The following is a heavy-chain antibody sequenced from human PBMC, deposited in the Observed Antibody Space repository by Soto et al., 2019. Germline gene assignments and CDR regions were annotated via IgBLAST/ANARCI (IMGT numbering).Heavy chain of an antibody. V-gene: IGHV4-59*01. CDR1: GASIRSSY. D-gene: IGHD3-22*01. CDR3: ARGYYDSRGQSNTFDN. CDR2: VYYTGST. J-gene: IGHJ3*02. Sequence: SETLSLTCTVSGASIRSSYWSWIRQSPGKGLQWIGYVYYTGSTNYHPSLESRGTILIDTSKNQFSLKLTSVTAADTASYYCARGYYDSRGQSNTFDNWGQGTMVTVS.